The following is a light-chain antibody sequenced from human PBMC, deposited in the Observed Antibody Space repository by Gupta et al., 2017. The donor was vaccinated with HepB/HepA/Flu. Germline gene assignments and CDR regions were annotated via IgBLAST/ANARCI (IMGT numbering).Light chain of an antibody. Sequence: DIVMTQSPLSLPVTPGEPASISCRSSQSLLHSIGYNYLDWYLQKPGQSPQLLIYLGSNRASGVPDRFSGSGSGTEFTLKISRVEAEDVGVYYCMQALQTPYTFGQGTKLEIK. CDR3: MQALQTPYT. CDR1: QSLLHSIGYNY. J-gene: IGKJ2*01. CDR2: LGS. V-gene: IGKV2-28*01.